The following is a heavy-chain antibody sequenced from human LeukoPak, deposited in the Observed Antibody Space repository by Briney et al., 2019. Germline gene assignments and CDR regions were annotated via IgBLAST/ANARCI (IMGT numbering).Heavy chain of an antibody. CDR3: ARNARINDFWSGYYLGY. D-gene: IGHD3-3*01. CDR1: GYTFTSYG. CDR2: MNPNSGNT. V-gene: IGHV1-8*03. J-gene: IGHJ4*02. Sequence: ASVKVSCKASGYTFTSYGINWVRQATGQGLEWMGWMNPNSGNTGYAQKFQGRVTITRNTSISTAYMELSSLRSEDTAVYYCARNARINDFWSGYYLGYWGQGTLVTVSS.